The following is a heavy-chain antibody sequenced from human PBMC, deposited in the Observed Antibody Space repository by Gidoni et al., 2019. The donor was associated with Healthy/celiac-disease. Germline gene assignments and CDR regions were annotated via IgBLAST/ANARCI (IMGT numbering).Heavy chain of an antibody. Sequence: EVQLVESGGGLVQPGSSLRLSCAASGFTFDDYAMHWVRKAPGKGLEWVSGISWNSGSIGYAESVKGRFTISRDNAKNSLYLQMSSLRAEDTALYYCAKTIVGATWGYAFDIWGQGTMVTVSS. CDR2: ISWNSGSI. D-gene: IGHD1-26*01. J-gene: IGHJ3*02. V-gene: IGHV3-9*01. CDR1: GFTFDDYA. CDR3: AKTIVGATWGYAFDI.